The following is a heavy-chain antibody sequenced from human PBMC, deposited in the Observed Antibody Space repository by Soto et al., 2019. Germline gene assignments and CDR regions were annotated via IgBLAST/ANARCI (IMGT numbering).Heavy chain of an antibody. CDR1: GGSISNSDYF. CDR3: ASQLESTTYFDY. Sequence: LQLQESGPGLVKPSETLSLTCTVSGGSISNSDYFWAWMRQPPGKGLEWVGTISHTGSPRYNPSLKIRFTISEDTSKNQFSPRLPSETAADTAVFYCASQLESTTYFDYWGRGTLVTVYS. CDR2: ISHTGSP. D-gene: IGHD1-1*01. V-gene: IGHV4-39*01. J-gene: IGHJ4*02.